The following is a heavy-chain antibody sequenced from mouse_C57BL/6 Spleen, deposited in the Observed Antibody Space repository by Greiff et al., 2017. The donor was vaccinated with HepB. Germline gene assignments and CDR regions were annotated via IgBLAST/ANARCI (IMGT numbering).Heavy chain of an antibody. D-gene: IGHD1-1*01. CDR3: ARDQDYYGSSWFAD. CDR2: ISDGGSYT. J-gene: IGHJ3*01. CDR1: GFTFSSYA. Sequence: EVKVVESGGGLVKPGGSLKLSCAASGFTFSSYAMSWVRQTPEKRLEWVATISDGGSYTYYPDNVKGRFTISRDNAKNNLYLQMSHLKSEDTAMYYCARDQDYYGSSWFADWGQGTLVTVSA. V-gene: IGHV5-4*01.